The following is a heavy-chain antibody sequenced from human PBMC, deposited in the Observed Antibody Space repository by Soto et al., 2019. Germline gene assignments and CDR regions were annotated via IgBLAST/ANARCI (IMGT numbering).Heavy chain of an antibody. Sequence: EVQLVESGGGLVKPGGSLRLSCVASGFTFNTHSMSWVRQAPGKGLEWLSSISSSGSFISQAESVKGRFTISRDNAKNSLYLQMNSLKAEDTAVYYCARDPPTGATLDWSDSWGQGTLVTVSS. CDR2: ISSSGSFI. CDR3: ARDPPTGATLDWSDS. V-gene: IGHV3-21*01. D-gene: IGHD1-7*01. CDR1: GFTFNTHS. J-gene: IGHJ5*01.